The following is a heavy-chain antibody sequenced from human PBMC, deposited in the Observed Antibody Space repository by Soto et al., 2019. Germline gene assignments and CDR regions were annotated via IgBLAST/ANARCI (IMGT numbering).Heavy chain of an antibody. V-gene: IGHV3-23*01. J-gene: IGHJ2*01. D-gene: IGHD4-17*01. Sequence: HPGGSLRLSCEASGFTFRNYVMAWVRQAPGKGLEWVSGISGSGDATFYADSVEGRFTVSRDNSKNTLYLQMNSLGAEDTAVYYCAKPPTTKTTYNWYLDLWGRGTLVTVSS. CDR1: GFTFRNYV. CDR2: ISGSGDAT. CDR3: AKPPTTKTTYNWYLDL.